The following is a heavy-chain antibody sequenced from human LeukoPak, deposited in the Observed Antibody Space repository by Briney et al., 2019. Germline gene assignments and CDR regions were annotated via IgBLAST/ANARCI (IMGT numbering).Heavy chain of an antibody. D-gene: IGHD5-18*01. CDR1: GFTFSSYA. Sequence: PGGSLRLSCAASGFTFSSYAMSWVRQAPGKGLEWVSAISGSGGSTYYADSVKGRFTISRDNSKNTLYLQMNSLRAENTAVYYCAKDKPYTAIPPPGYFDYWGQGTLVTVSS. J-gene: IGHJ4*02. CDR2: ISGSGGST. V-gene: IGHV3-23*01. CDR3: AKDKPYTAIPPPGYFDY.